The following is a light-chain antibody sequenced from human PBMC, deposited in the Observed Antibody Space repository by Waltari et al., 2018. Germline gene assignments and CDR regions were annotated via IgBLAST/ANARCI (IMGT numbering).Light chain of an antibody. CDR2: STN. Sequence: QTVVIQEPSFSVSPGGTVTLTCGLSSGSVSTRFYPSWFQQTPGQAPRTLIYSTNTRSSGVPDRFSGSILENKAALTITGAQADDESDYFCALYMGRGMVFGGGTKLTVL. J-gene: IGLJ3*02. CDR1: SGSVSTRFY. CDR3: ALYMGRGMV. V-gene: IGLV8-61*01.